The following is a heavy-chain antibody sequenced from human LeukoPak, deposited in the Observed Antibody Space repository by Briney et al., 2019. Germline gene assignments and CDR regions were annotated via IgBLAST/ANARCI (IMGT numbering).Heavy chain of an antibody. CDR2: IKQDGREK. J-gene: IGHJ4*02. D-gene: IGHD3-9*01. CDR3: ARVEDYDILTGFDY. V-gene: IGHV3-7*01. CDR1: GFTFSSYW. Sequence: PGGSLRLSCAASGFTFSSYWMSWVRQAPGKGLEWVANIKQDGREKYYVDSVKGRFTISRDNAKNSLYLQMNSLRPEDTALYYCARVEDYDILTGFDYWGQGTLVTVSS.